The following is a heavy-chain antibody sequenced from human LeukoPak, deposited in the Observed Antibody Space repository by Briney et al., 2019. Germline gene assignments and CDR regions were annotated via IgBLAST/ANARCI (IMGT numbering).Heavy chain of an antibody. D-gene: IGHD6-13*01. CDR2: ISSNSGTI. Sequence: GGSLRLSCAASGFTFSSYEMNWVRQAPGKGLEWVSYISSNSGTIYYADSVKGRFTISRDNAKNSLYLQTNNLRDEDTAVYYCARSRGSSSFHFDYWGQGTLVTVSS. CDR3: ARSRGSSSFHFDY. J-gene: IGHJ4*02. CDR1: GFTFSSYE. V-gene: IGHV3-48*02.